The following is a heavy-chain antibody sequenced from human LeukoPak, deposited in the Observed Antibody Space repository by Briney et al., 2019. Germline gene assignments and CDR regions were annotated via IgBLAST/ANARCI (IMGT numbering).Heavy chain of an antibody. CDR3: ARAVRAHPPADF. CDR2: INSDGSST. J-gene: IGHJ4*02. CDR1: GFSFSSYW. Sequence: GGSLRLSCAASGFSFSSYWMHWVRQAPGKGLEWVSRINSDGSSTTYADSVKGRSSISRDNAKNTLCLHMSSLRAEDTGVYYCARAVRAHPPADFWGQGTLVTVSS. D-gene: IGHD3-3*01. V-gene: IGHV3-74*01.